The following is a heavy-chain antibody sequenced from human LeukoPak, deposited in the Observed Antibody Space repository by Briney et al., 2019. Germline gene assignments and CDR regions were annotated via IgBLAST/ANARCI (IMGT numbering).Heavy chain of an antibody. J-gene: IGHJ4*02. CDR3: ARDLSGTTYFDY. CDR1: GGSISSYY. Sequence: SGTLSLTCTVSGGSISSYYWSWIRQPPGKGLEWIGYIYYSGSTNYNPSLKSRVTISVDTSKNQFSLKLSSVTAADTAVYYCARDLSGTTYFDYWGQGTLVTVSS. CDR2: IYYSGST. V-gene: IGHV4-59*01. D-gene: IGHD1-7*01.